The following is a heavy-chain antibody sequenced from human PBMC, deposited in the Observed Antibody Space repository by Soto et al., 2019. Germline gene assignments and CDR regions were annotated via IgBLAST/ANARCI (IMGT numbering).Heavy chain of an antibody. CDR2: IYYSGGT. CDR3: ARYGSGSYYNTFDY. V-gene: IGHV4-59*01. J-gene: IGHJ4*02. CDR1: GGSISSYY. D-gene: IGHD3-10*01. Sequence: SETLSLTCTVSGGSISSYYWSWIRQPPGKGLEWIGYIYYSGGTNYNPSLKSRVTISVDTSKNQFSLKLSSVTAAATAVYYCARYGSGSYYNTFDYWGQRALDTVSS.